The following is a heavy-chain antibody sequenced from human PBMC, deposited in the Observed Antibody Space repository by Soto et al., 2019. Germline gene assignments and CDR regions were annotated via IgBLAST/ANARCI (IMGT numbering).Heavy chain of an antibody. CDR2: IYNSGST. CDR3: ASNYDFWSGLTDYYYYGMDV. V-gene: IGHV4-30-4*01. J-gene: IGHJ6*02. CDR1: GGSISSGDYY. D-gene: IGHD3-3*01. Sequence: PSETLSLTCTVSGGSISSGDYYWSWIRQPPGKGLEWIGYIYNSGSTYYNPSLKSRVTISVDTSKNQFSLKLSSVTAADTAVYYCASNYDFWSGLTDYYYYGMDVWGQGTTVTVS.